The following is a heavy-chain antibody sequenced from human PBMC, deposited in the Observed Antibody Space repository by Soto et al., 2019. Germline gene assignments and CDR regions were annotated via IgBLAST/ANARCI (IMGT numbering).Heavy chain of an antibody. Sequence: LKISCKGSGYSFTSYWISWVRQMPGKGLEWMGRIDPSDSYTNYSPSFQGHVTISADKSISTAYLQWSSLKASDTAMYYCARHKGYCSSTSCYWIYAFDIWGQGTMVTVSS. J-gene: IGHJ3*02. CDR2: IDPSDSYT. CDR3: ARHKGYCSSTSCYWIYAFDI. CDR1: GYSFTSYW. V-gene: IGHV5-10-1*01. D-gene: IGHD2-2*01.